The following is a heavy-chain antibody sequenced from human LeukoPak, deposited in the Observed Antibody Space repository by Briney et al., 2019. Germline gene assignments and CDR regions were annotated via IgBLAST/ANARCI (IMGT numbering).Heavy chain of an antibody. Sequence: SETLSLTCSVSGGSMSRYYWTWIRQPPGKGLEWIGCIYNSGSTNYNPSLKSRVTISVDTSKNQFSLKLSSATAADTAVYYCARVGSGSSFYFDHWGQGTLVTVSS. CDR1: GGSMSRYY. CDR2: IYNSGST. D-gene: IGHD1-26*01. V-gene: IGHV4-59*01. CDR3: ARVGSGSSFYFDH. J-gene: IGHJ4*02.